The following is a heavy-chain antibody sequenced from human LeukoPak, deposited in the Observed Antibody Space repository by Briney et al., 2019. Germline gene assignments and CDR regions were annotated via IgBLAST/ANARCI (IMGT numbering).Heavy chain of an antibody. Sequence: GGSLRLSCEASAFTFSSYWMSWVRQAPGKGLEWVSTITGSGGSIYYADSVKGRFTISRDISKKSLYLQMNSLRAEDTARYYCAKGADYGDFLYFDSWGQGTLVTVSS. J-gene: IGHJ4*02. V-gene: IGHV3-23*01. CDR1: AFTFSSYW. CDR2: ITGSGGSI. CDR3: AKGADYGDFLYFDS. D-gene: IGHD4-17*01.